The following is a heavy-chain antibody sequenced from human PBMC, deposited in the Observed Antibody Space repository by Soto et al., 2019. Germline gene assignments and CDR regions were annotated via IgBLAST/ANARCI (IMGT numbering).Heavy chain of an antibody. CDR3: ARDLGSSGYYYYYYGMDV. CDR1: GFTFSSYA. J-gene: IGHJ6*02. V-gene: IGHV3-30-3*01. CDR2: ISYDGSNK. Sequence: GLSCAASGFTFSSYAMHWVRQAPGKGLEWVAVISYDGSNKYYADSVKGRFTISRDNSKNTLYLQMNSLRAEDTAVYYCARDLGSSGYYYYYYGMDVWGQGTTVTVSS. D-gene: IGHD3-22*01.